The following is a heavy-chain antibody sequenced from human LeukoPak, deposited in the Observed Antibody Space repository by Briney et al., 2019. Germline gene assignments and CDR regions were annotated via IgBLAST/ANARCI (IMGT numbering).Heavy chain of an antibody. CDR2: TYYGSKWYN. J-gene: IGHJ4*02. CDR1: GDSVTSNSAA. Sequence: SQTLSLTCAISGDSVTSNSAAWIWIRQSPSRGLDWQVRTYYGSKWYNDSAVSVKSRITINPDTSMYQFSRQLNAVTPEDSAGYYCARLKAAHFDYWGQGTLVTVSS. CDR3: ARLKAAHFDY. V-gene: IGHV6-1*01. D-gene: IGHD2-15*01.